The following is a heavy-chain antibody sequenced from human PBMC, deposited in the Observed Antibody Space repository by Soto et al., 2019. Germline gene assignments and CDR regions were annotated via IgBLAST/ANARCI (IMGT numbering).Heavy chain of an antibody. CDR2: IYHSGST. J-gene: IGHJ4*02. V-gene: IGHV4-4*02. CDR3: ARLPVDYGDFYYFDY. Sequence: SETLSLTCAVSSGSISSSNWWSWVRQPPGKGLEWIGEIYHSGSTNYNPSLKSRVTISVDKSKNQFSLKLSSVTAADTAVYYCARLPVDYGDFYYFDYWGQGTLVTVSS. CDR1: SGSISSSNW. D-gene: IGHD4-17*01.